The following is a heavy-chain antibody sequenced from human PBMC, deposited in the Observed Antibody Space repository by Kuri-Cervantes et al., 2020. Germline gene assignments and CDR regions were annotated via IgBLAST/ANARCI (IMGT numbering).Heavy chain of an antibody. Sequence: ASVKVSCKASGYTFTSYDINWVRQATGQGLEWMGWMNPNSGNTGYAQKFRGRVTMTRNTSISTAYMELSSLRSEDTAVYYCARAPGKYCSGGSCYSDWFDPWGQGTLVTVSS. V-gene: IGHV1-8*01. J-gene: IGHJ5*02. CDR3: ARAPGKYCSGGSCYSDWFDP. CDR1: GYTFTSYD. CDR2: MNPNSGNT. D-gene: IGHD2-15*01.